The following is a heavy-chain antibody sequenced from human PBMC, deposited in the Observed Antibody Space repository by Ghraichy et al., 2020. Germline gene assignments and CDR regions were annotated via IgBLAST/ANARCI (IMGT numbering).Heavy chain of an antibody. CDR2: IYHTGST. V-gene: IGHV4-4*02. D-gene: IGHD3-10*01. Sequence: SETLTLTCTVSGGSISNSNWWSWVRQPPGKGLEWIGDIYHTGSTDFNPSLKSRVTISVDKSKNYFSLKVTSVTAADTAVYYCARDMRCYGSGTYLLHGMDVWGQGTPVTVSS. J-gene: IGHJ6*02. CDR3: ARDMRCYGSGTYLLHGMDV. CDR1: GGSISNSNW.